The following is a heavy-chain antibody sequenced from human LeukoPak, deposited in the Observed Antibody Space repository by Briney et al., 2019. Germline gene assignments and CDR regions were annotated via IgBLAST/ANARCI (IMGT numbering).Heavy chain of an antibody. CDR2: ISYDGSDK. V-gene: IGHV3-30*18. CDR1: GFTFSSYG. J-gene: IGHJ6*02. D-gene: IGHD4-17*01. Sequence: GRSLRLSCAASGFTFSSYGMHWVRQAPGKGLEWVAVISYDGSDKYYADSVKGRFTISRDNSKNTLYLQMNSLRAEDAAVYYCAKSHGDEYYYYYGMDVWGQGTTVTVS. CDR3: AKSHGDEYYYYYGMDV.